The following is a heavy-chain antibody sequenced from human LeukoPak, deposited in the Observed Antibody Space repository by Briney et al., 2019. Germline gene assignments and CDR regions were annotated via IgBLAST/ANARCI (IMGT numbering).Heavy chain of an antibody. J-gene: IGHJ3*02. Sequence: ASVEVSCKASGYTFTGYYMHWVRQAPGQGLEWMGWINPNSGGTNYAQKFQGRVTMTRDTSISTAYMELSRLRSDDTAVYYCAIPIGRGYSLGNAFDIWGQGTMVTVSS. D-gene: IGHD5-18*01. CDR2: INPNSGGT. CDR1: GYTFTGYY. CDR3: AIPIGRGYSLGNAFDI. V-gene: IGHV1-2*02.